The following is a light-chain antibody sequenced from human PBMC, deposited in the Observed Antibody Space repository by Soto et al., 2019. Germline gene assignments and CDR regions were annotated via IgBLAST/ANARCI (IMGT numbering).Light chain of an antibody. CDR1: QSLTRGY. J-gene: IGKJ3*01. CDR2: SAS. CDR3: QQYESPPPFI. Sequence: EIVLTQSPATLYSSPGERVTLSCRASQSLTRGYLAWYQQKPGQSPRLLIYSASNRATDIPDRFSGSGSGTDFTLTIPRLEPEDFAVYYCQQYESPPPFIIGPGTKVDFK. V-gene: IGKV3-20*01.